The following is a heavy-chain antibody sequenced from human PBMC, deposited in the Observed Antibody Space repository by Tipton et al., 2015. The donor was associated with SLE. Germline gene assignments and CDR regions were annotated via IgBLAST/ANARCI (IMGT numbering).Heavy chain of an antibody. J-gene: IGHJ4*02. CDR2: IFYTGST. CDR3: ASGNPVMPL. CDR1: GGSFSGYY. Sequence: GLVKPSETLSLTCGVYGGSFSGYYWSWVRQPPGKGLEWIGYIFYTGSTNYNPSLKSRVAMSVDMSKNQFSLKLTSVTAADTAVYYCASGNPVMPLWGQGTLVAVSS. V-gene: IGHV4-59*01. D-gene: IGHD1-1*01.